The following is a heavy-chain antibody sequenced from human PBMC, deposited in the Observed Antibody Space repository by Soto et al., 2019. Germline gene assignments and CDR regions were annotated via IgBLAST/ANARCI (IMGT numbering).Heavy chain of an antibody. Sequence: QVQLVESGGGVVQPGRSLRLSCAASGFTFSSYGMHWVRQAPGKGLEWVAVISYDGSNKYYADSVKGRFTISRDNSKNTLYLQMNSLRAEDTAVYYCARKVWYFDLWGRGTLVTVSS. CDR3: ARKVWYFDL. V-gene: IGHV3-30*03. CDR1: GFTFSSYG. J-gene: IGHJ2*01. CDR2: ISYDGSNK.